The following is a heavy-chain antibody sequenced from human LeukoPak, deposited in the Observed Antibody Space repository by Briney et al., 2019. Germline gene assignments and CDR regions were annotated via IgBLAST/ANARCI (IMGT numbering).Heavy chain of an antibody. CDR1: GFTFSSYA. V-gene: IGHV3-30-3*01. D-gene: IGHD6-6*01. J-gene: IGHJ6*03. CDR2: ISYDGSNK. Sequence: PGRSLRLSCAASGFTFSSYAMHWVRQAPGKGLEWVAVISYDGSNKYYADSVKGRFTISRDNSKNTLYLQMNSLRAEDMAVYYCARGVRPIKSSIAARGLNYYYMDVWGKGTTVTVSS. CDR3: ARGVRPIKSSIAARGLNYYYMDV.